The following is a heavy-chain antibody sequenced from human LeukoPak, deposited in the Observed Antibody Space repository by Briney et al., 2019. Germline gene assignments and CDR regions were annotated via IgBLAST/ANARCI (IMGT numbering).Heavy chain of an antibody. V-gene: IGHV4-59*01. Sequence: RPSETLSLTCTVSGGSISSYYWSWIRQPPGKGPEWIGYIYYSGSTNYNPSLKSRVTISVDTSKNQFSLKLSSVTAADTAVYYCAVYSGWRNWFDPWGQGTLVTVSS. CDR3: AVYSGWRNWFDP. CDR2: IYYSGST. CDR1: GGSISSYY. J-gene: IGHJ5*02. D-gene: IGHD6-19*01.